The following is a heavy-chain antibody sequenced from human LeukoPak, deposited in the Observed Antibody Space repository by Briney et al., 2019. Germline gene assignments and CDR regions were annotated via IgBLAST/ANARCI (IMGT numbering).Heavy chain of an antibody. Sequence: PGGSLRLSCAASGFTFSSYWMSWVRQAPGKGLEWVANIKQDGSEKYYVDSVKGRFTISRDNAKNSLYLQMNSLRAEDTAVYYCASWSSGWFCYFDYWGQGTLVTVSS. CDR1: GFTFSSYW. V-gene: IGHV3-7*01. D-gene: IGHD6-13*01. CDR3: ASWSSGWFCYFDY. J-gene: IGHJ4*02. CDR2: IKQDGSEK.